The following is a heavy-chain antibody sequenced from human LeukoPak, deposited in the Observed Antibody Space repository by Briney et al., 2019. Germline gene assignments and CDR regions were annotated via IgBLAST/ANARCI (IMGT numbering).Heavy chain of an antibody. D-gene: IGHD2-15*01. Sequence: SETLSLTCTVSGGSISSYYWSWIRQPPGKGLEWIGYIYYSGNTNYNPSLKSRVTISVDTSKIQFSLKLSSVTAADTAVYYCARDRYCSAGSCSHGFDYWGQGTLVTVSS. CDR1: GGSISSYY. V-gene: IGHV4-59*01. CDR3: ARDRYCSAGSCSHGFDY. J-gene: IGHJ4*02. CDR2: IYYSGNT.